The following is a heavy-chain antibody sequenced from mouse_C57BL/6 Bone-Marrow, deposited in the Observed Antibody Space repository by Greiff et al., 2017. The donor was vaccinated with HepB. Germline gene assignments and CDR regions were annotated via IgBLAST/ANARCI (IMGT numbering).Heavy chain of an antibody. Sequence: VQLQQSGAELARPGASVKLSCKASGYTFTSYGISWVKQRTGQGLEWIGEIYPRSGNTYYNEKFKGKATLTADKSSSTAYMELRSLTSEDSAVYFGARSCYSNYGWYFDYWGQGTTLTVSS. D-gene: IGHD2-5*01. CDR1: GYTFTSYG. V-gene: IGHV1-81*01. CDR2: IYPRSGNT. J-gene: IGHJ2*01. CDR3: ARSCYSNYGWYFDY.